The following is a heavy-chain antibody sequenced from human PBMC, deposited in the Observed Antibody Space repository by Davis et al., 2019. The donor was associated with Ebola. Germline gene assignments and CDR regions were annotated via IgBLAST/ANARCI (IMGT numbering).Heavy chain of an antibody. CDR1: GYTFTSYG. D-gene: IGHD1-1*01. Sequence: ASVTVSCKASGYTFTSYGITWVRQAPGQGLEWMGWINPHNGNTNYAQNVQGRVTMTTDTSTSTAYMKVGSLRSDDTAVYYCARAQFPTTSDHWGQGTLVTVSS. CDR3: ARAQFPTTSDH. J-gene: IGHJ4*02. V-gene: IGHV1-18*04. CDR2: INPHNGNT.